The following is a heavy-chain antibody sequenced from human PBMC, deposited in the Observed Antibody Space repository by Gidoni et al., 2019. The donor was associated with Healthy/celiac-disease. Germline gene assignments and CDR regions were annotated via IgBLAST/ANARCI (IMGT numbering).Heavy chain of an antibody. V-gene: IGHV3-53*01. CDR1: GFTVRSNY. D-gene: IGHD6-19*01. CDR2: IYSGGGT. CDR3: AREGVAAPYYFDY. Sequence: EVQQVEPGVRLIKPGGSLRISCAASGFTVRSNYMSWVRQAPGKGLVWVSVIYSGGGTSYADSVKGRFTISRDNSKNTLYLQMNSLRAEDTAVYYCAREGVAAPYYFDYWGQGTLVTVSS. J-gene: IGHJ4*02.